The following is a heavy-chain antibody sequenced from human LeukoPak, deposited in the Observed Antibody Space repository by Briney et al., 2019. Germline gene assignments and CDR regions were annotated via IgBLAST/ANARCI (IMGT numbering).Heavy chain of an antibody. Sequence: GGSLRLSCTASGFTFSSHAMSWVRQAPGKGLEWISSVSAGGDIKHYADSMQGRFTISRDNSKNTLYLQMNSLRAEDTAVYYCAKESPQFDYWGQGTLVTVSS. V-gene: IGHV3-23*01. CDR1: GFTFSSHA. CDR3: AKESPQFDY. CDR2: VSAGGDIK. J-gene: IGHJ4*02.